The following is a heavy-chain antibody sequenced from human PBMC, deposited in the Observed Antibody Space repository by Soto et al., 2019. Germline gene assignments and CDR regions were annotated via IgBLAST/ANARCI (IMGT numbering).Heavy chain of an antibody. CDR3: ASKAACGGDCYAFDS. CDR1: GGIFSSNT. CDR2: IIPLFGTA. V-gene: IGHV1-69*06. D-gene: IGHD2-21*02. J-gene: IGHJ4*02. Sequence: QVSLVQSGAEVKKPGSSVKISCKASGGIFSSNTINWVRQAAGQGLEWMGGIIPLFGTANYAGKFQGRVTITADKSTKTEYMELTSLRSEDTAVYYCASKAACGGDCYAFDSWGQGTLVTVSS.